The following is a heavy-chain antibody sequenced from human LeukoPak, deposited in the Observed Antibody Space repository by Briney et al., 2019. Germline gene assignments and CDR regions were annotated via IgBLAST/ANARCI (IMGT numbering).Heavy chain of an antibody. J-gene: IGHJ6*03. Sequence: PGGSLGLSCAASGFTFSSYAMHWVRQAPGKGLEWVAVISYDGSNKYYADSVKGRFTISRDNSKNTLYLQMNGLRAEDTAVYYCARDNTPGGDSSPLHMDVWGKGTTVTVSS. V-gene: IGHV3-30*01. CDR1: GFTFSSYA. D-gene: IGHD3-22*01. CDR3: ARDNTPGGDSSPLHMDV. CDR2: ISYDGSNK.